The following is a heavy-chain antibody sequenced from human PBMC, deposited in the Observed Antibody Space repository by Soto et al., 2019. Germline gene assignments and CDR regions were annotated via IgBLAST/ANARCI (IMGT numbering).Heavy chain of an antibody. J-gene: IGHJ6*02. Sequence: VESGAEVKKPGSSVKVSCTASGGTFSSYAISWVRQAPGQGLEWMGGIIPIFGTADYAQKFQGRVTITAGESTSTAYMELSSLRSEDTAVYYCAVTMTNYYYYGMDVWGQGTTVTVSS. CDR2: IIPIFGTA. D-gene: IGHD3-22*01. CDR1: GGTFSSYA. CDR3: AVTMTNYYYYGMDV. V-gene: IGHV1-69*01.